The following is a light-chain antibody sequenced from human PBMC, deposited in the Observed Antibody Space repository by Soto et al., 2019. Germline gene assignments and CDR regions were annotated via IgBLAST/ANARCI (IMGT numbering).Light chain of an antibody. J-gene: IGKJ1*01. CDR2: GAS. V-gene: IGKV3-20*01. CDR3: QYSGSSLRT. Sequence: PGERATLSCRASQSVSSNFLAWYQQKPGQAPRLLVYGASNRATGIPDRFSGSGSGTDFTLTISRLEPEDFAVYYCQYSGSSLRTFGQGTKVEIK. CDR1: QSVSSNF.